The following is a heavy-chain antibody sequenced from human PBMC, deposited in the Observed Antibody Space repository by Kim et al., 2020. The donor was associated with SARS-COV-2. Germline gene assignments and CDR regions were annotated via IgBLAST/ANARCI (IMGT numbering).Heavy chain of an antibody. CDR3: ARDGDGYYDFWSGYYSGMDV. D-gene: IGHD3-3*01. Sequence: ASVKVSCKASGYTFTSYGISWVRQAPGQGLEWMGWISAYNGNTNYAQKLQGRVTMTTDTSTSTAYMELRSLRSDDTAVYYCARDGDGYYDFWSGYYSGMDVWGQGTTVTVSS. J-gene: IGHJ6*02. CDR1: GYTFTSYG. V-gene: IGHV1-18*01. CDR2: ISAYNGNT.